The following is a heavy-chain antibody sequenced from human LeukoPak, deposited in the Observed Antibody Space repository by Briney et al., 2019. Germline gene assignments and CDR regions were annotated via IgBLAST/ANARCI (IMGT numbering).Heavy chain of an antibody. CDR3: ARARSGYSYGYYYYYGMDV. V-gene: IGHV4-34*01. CDR1: GGSFSGYY. CDR2: INHSGST. J-gene: IGHJ6*02. D-gene: IGHD5-18*01. Sequence: PSETLSLTCAVYGGSFSGYYWSWIRQPPGKGLEWIGEINHSGSTNYNPPLKSRVTISVDTSKNQFSLKLSSVTAADTAVYYCARARSGYSYGYYYYYGMDVWGQGTTVTVSS.